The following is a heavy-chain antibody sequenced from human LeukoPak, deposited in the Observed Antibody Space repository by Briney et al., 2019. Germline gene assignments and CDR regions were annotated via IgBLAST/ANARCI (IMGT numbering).Heavy chain of an antibody. CDR2: IGGST. CDR3: AKAYGSGSYYSDALYYFDY. J-gene: IGHJ4*02. Sequence: PGGSLRLTCAASGFTFSSYAMSWVGQAPGKGLEWVSTIGGSTYYAASVKGRFTISRDNSKNTLYLQMNSLRAEDTAVYYCAKAYGSGSYYSDALYYFDYWGQGTLVTVSS. CDR1: GFTFSSYA. V-gene: IGHV3-23*01. D-gene: IGHD3-10*01.